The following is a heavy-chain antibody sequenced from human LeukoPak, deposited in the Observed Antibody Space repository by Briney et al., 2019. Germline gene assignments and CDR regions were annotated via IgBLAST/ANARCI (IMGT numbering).Heavy chain of an antibody. CDR3: ARHLRLYGSGSYFDY. D-gene: IGHD3-10*01. Sequence: PSETLSLTCAVSGGSISSGGYSWSWIRQPPGEGLEWIGYIYHSGSTYYNPSLKSRVTISVDTSKNQFSLRLSSVTAADTAVYHCARHLRLYGSGSYFDYWGQGTLVTVSS. CDR2: IYHSGST. J-gene: IGHJ4*02. CDR1: GGSISSGGYS. V-gene: IGHV4-30-2*03.